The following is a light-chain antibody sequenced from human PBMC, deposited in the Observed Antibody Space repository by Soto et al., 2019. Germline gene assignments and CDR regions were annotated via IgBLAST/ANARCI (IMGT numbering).Light chain of an antibody. CDR1: QSVLYSSNNKNY. CDR2: WAS. CDR3: QQYYSTPPT. J-gene: IGKJ1*01. Sequence: DIVMTQSPDSLAVSLGERATINCKSSQSVLYSSNNKNYLAWYQQKPGQPPKLLISWASTRESGVPDRFSGSGSGTDFTLTISSLQDEDVAVYYCQQYYSTPPTFGQGTKVEIK. V-gene: IGKV4-1*01.